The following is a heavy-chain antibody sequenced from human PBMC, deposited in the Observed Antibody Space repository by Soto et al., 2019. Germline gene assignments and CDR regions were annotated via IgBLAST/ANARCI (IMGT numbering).Heavy chain of an antibody. CDR1: GGSISSSTYY. Sequence: SETLSLTCTVSGGSISSSTYYWGWIRQPPGKGLEWIGSIYYRGSTYYNPSLKSRITISVDTSKSQISLKLTSVTAADTALYYCARSGYTYGEPDYWGQGTLVTVSS. V-gene: IGHV4-39*01. CDR3: ARSGYTYGEPDY. D-gene: IGHD5-18*01. CDR2: IYYRGST. J-gene: IGHJ4*02.